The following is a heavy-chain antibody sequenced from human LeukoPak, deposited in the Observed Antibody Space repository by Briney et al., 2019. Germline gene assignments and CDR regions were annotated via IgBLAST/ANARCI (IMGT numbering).Heavy chain of an antibody. CDR1: GGSISSSSYY. CDR3: ARGGIAAAGTFWFDP. D-gene: IGHD6-13*01. Sequence: PSETLSLTCTVSGGSISSSSYYWGWIRQPPGKGLEWIGSIYYSGSTYYNPSLKSRVTISVDTSKNQFSLKLSSVTAADTAVYYCARGGIAAAGTFWFDPWGQGTLVTVSS. V-gene: IGHV4-39*07. CDR2: IYYSGST. J-gene: IGHJ5*02.